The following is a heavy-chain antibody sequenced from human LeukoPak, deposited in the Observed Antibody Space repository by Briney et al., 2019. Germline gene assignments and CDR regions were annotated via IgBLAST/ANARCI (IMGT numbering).Heavy chain of an antibody. D-gene: IGHD3-16*01. J-gene: IGHJ4*02. Sequence: GGSLRLSCAASGFTFSSYAMNWVRQAPGEGLVWVSRLNEDGGITNYADFAKGRFTISRDNARNTLYLQMNSLSADDTAVYYCTRDIGGRSAYWGQGALVTVSS. CDR1: GFTFSSYA. CDR2: LNEDGGIT. V-gene: IGHV3-74*01. CDR3: TRDIGGRSAY.